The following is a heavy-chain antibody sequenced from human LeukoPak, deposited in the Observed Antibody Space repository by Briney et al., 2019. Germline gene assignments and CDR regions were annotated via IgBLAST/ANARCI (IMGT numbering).Heavy chain of an antibody. Sequence: SETLSLTCTVSGASITSYYWTWIRQPPGKGLEWIAYIHYSGSTNCNPSLKSRVTISVDMSKNQFSLKLSSVTAADTAVYYCARSYSSSDHYYYYGMDVWGQGTTVTVSS. D-gene: IGHD6-13*01. CDR3: ARSYSSSDHYYYYGMDV. V-gene: IGHV4-59*01. CDR2: IHYSGST. J-gene: IGHJ6*02. CDR1: GASITSYY.